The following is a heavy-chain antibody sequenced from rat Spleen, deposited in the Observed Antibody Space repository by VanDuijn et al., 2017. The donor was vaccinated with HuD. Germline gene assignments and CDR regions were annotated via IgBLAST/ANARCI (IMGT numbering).Heavy chain of an antibody. V-gene: IGHV3-1*01. D-gene: IGHD1-2*01. CDR3: GRWRAAFYYFDY. CDR1: XXSXXXNY. CDR2: NSYTGTT. J-gene: IGHJ2*01. Sequence: EVQXXESGXXLVKPSXXLSXXXSVXXXSXXXNYXXXIRKLPGKKMEWIGHNSYTGTTSYNPSLKSRNSMTRDTSRNQFFLQLNSVTTEDTATYYCGRWRAAFYYFDYWGQGVMVTVSS.